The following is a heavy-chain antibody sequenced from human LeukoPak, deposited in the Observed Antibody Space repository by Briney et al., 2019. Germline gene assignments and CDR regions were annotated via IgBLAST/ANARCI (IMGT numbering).Heavy chain of an antibody. CDR1: GGSISSYY. Sequence: SETLSLTCTVSGGSISSYYWSWIRQPPGKGLEWIGYIYYSGSTNYNPSLKSRVTISVDTSKNQFSLELSSVTAADTAVYYCARDNWNYGSSMDVWGQGTTVTVSS. D-gene: IGHD1-7*01. CDR2: IYYSGST. CDR3: ARDNWNYGSSMDV. V-gene: IGHV4-59*01. J-gene: IGHJ6*02.